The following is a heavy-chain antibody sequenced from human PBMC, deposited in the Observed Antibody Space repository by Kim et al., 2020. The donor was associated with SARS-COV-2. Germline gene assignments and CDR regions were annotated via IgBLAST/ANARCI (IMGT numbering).Heavy chain of an antibody. J-gene: IGHJ6*02. Sequence: ASVKVSCKASGYTFTSYAMHWVRQAPGQRLEWMGWIIAGNGNTKYSQKFQGRVTITRDTSASTAYMELSSLRSEDATVYYCARPKNVVTATGWLYYGMDVWGQGTTVTVPS. CDR1: GYTFTSYA. V-gene: IGHV1-3*01. CDR2: IIAGNGNT. CDR3: ARPKNVVTATGWLYYGMDV. D-gene: IGHD2-21*02.